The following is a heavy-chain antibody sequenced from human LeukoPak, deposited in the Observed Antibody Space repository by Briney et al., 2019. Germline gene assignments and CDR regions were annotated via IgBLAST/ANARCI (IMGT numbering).Heavy chain of an antibody. CDR2: IYYSGST. D-gene: IGHD6-19*01. V-gene: IGHV4-59*01. CDR1: GGSISSYY. J-gene: IGHJ4*02. CDR3: AKGGPGYSSGWSLTHYFDY. Sequence: TSETLSLTCTVSGGSISSYYWSWIRQPPGKGLEWIGYIYYSGSTNYNPSLKSRVTISVDTSKNQFSLKLSSVTAADTAVYYCAKGGPGYSSGWSLTHYFDYWGQGTLVTVSS.